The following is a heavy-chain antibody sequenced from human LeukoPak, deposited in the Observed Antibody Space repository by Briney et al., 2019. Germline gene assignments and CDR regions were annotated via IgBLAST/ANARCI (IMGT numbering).Heavy chain of an antibody. Sequence: SETLSLTCTVSGGSISSSRYYWGWIRQPPGKGLEGIGSIYYSGTTYYNPSLKSRITISVDTSKNQLSLKRSSVTAADTAVYYCARHGVDILTGYALYNWFDPWGQGTLVTVSS. J-gene: IGHJ5*02. CDR2: IYYSGTT. D-gene: IGHD3-9*01. CDR3: ARHGVDILTGYALYNWFDP. CDR1: GGSISSSRYY. V-gene: IGHV4-39*01.